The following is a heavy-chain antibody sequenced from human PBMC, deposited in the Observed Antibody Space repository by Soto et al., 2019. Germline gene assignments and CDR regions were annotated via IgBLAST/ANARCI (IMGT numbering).Heavy chain of an antibody. Sequence: QVQLVQSGAEVKKPGASVKVSCKASGYTFTNYYMHWVRQAPGQGLEWMGITNPSGGSTSFAQRFQGRVTMTGDTSTSTVYMELSSLRSEDTAVYYCARVPGRNSRDVLDYWGQGTLVTVSS. CDR3: ARVPGRNSRDVLDY. CDR2: TNPSGGST. J-gene: IGHJ4*02. CDR1: GYTFTNYY. D-gene: IGHD2-21*01. V-gene: IGHV1-46*01.